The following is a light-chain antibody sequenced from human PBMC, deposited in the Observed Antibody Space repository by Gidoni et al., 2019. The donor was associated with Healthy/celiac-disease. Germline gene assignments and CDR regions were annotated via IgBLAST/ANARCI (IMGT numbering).Light chain of an antibody. J-gene: IGKJ5*01. V-gene: IGKV3-11*01. CDR1: QSVSSY. CDR3: QQRSNWPIT. CDR2: DAS. Sequence: EIVLKQSPATLSLSPGDRATLSCRASQSVSSYLAWYQQKPGQTPRLLIYDASNRATGIPARFSGSGSVTDFTLTISSLEPEDFAVYDCQQRSNWPITFGQGTRLEIK.